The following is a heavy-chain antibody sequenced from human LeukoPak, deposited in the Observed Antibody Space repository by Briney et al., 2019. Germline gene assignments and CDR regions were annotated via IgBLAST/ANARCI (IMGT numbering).Heavy chain of an antibody. V-gene: IGHV3-21*01. Sequence: GGSLRLSCAASGFTFSSYSMNWVRQAPGKGLGWVSSISSSSSYIYYADSAKGRFTISRDNAKNSLYLQMNSLRAEDTAVYYCARERIAVAGTSSYYYGMDVWGKGTTVTVSS. CDR1: GFTFSSYS. CDR2: ISSSSSYI. D-gene: IGHD6-19*01. CDR3: ARERIAVAGTSSYYYGMDV. J-gene: IGHJ6*04.